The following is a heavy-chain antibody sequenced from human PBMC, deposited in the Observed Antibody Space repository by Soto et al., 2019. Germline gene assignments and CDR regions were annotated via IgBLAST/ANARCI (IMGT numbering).Heavy chain of an antibody. CDR3: ARVMDTAMVSGYYGMDV. CDR1: GGSISSSNW. V-gene: IGHV4-4*02. J-gene: IGHJ6*02. CDR2: IYHSGNT. Sequence: LSLTCAVSGGSISSSNWWSWVRQPPGKGLEWIGEIYHSGNTNYNPSLKSRVTISVDKSKNQFSLKLSSVTAADTAVYYCARVMDTAMVSGYYGMDVWGQGTTVTVS. D-gene: IGHD5-18*01.